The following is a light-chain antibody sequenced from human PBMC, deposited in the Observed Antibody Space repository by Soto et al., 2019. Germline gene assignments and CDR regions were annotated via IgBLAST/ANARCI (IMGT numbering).Light chain of an antibody. J-gene: IGKJ5*01. V-gene: IGKV1-39*01. CDR3: QQSYSIPIT. CDR2: DAS. CDR1: QGISRW. Sequence: GDRVTITCLSIQGISRWLAWDQQQSGEAPKLLIYDASTLESGVPSRFSGSGSGTDFTLSISSLQPEDFATYHCQQSYSIPITFGQGTRLEI.